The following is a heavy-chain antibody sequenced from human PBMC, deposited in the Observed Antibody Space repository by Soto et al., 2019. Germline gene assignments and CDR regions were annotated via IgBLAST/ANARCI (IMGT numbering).Heavy chain of an antibody. CDR1: GFTFSSYG. CDR2: ISYDGSNK. CDR3: AKAGVAAAGDY. V-gene: IGHV3-30*18. Sequence: QVQLVESGGGVVQPGRSLRLSCAASGFTFSSYGMHWVRQAPGKGLEWVAVISYDGSNKYYADSVKGRFTISRDNSKNTLCLQMNSLRAEDTAVYYCAKAGVAAAGDYWGQGTLVTVSS. J-gene: IGHJ4*02. D-gene: IGHD6-13*01.